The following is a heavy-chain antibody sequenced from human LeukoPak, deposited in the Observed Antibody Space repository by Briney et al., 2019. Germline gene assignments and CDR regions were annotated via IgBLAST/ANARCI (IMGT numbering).Heavy chain of an antibody. CDR3: AREVRYGGNPGIDY. CDR2: ISSSGSTI. CDR1: GFTFSSYE. Sequence: QPGGSLRLSCAASGFTFSSYEMNWVRQAPGKGLEWVSYISSSGSTIYYADSVKGRFTISRDNATNSLYLQMNSLRAEDTAVYYCAREVRYGGNPGIDYWGQGTLVTVSS. V-gene: IGHV3-48*03. J-gene: IGHJ4*02. D-gene: IGHD4-23*01.